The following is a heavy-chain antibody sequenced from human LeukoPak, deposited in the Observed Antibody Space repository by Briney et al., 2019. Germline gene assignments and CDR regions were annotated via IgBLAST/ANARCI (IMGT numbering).Heavy chain of an antibody. V-gene: IGHV1-2*02. J-gene: IGHJ4*02. Sequence: ASVKVSCKASGYTFTGYYMHWVRQAPGQGLEWMGWINPNSGGTNYAQKFQGGVTMTRDTSISTAYMELSRLRSDDTAVYYCARDVAGTAEPFDYWGQGTLVTVSS. D-gene: IGHD6-19*01. CDR1: GYTFTGYY. CDR3: ARDVAGTAEPFDY. CDR2: INPNSGGT.